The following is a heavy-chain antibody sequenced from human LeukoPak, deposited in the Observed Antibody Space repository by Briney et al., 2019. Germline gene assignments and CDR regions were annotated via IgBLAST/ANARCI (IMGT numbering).Heavy chain of an antibody. CDR3: ARVIGQDPWGEPPGYYMDV. Sequence: PSETLSLTCTVSGYSISSGYYWGWIRQPPGKGLEWIGSIYHSGNTYYNPSLKSRVTISVDTSKNQFSLKLSSVTAADTAVYYCARVIGQDPWGEPPGYYMDVWGKGTTVTVSS. D-gene: IGHD3-16*01. CDR1: GYSISSGYY. J-gene: IGHJ6*03. CDR2: IYHSGNT. V-gene: IGHV4-38-2*02.